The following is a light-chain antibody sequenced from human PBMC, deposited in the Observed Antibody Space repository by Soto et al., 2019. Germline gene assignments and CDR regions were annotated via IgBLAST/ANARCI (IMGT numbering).Light chain of an antibody. V-gene: IGKV3-15*01. CDR3: QQYNNWPPIT. CDR2: GAS. CDR1: QSVRSN. J-gene: IGKJ5*01. Sequence: EIVLTQSPVTLSLSLVERATLSCRASQSVRSNLAWYQQKPGQSPRLLIYGASTRATGIPARFSGSGSGTEFTLTISSLQSEDFAVYYCQQYNNWPPITFGQGTRLEI.